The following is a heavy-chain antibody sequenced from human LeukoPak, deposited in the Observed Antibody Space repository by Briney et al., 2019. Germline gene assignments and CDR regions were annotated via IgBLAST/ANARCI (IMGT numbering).Heavy chain of an antibody. CDR3: ARGIESYGDYGY. CDR2: MYNSGST. D-gene: IGHD4-17*01. CDR1: GGSISGSY. J-gene: IGHJ4*02. Sequence: SETLSLTCTVSGGSISGSYWSWIPQPPGKGLEWIAYMYNSGSTNYNPSLKSRVTISIDTSKNQFSLKLSSLTAADTAIYYCARGIESYGDYGYWGQGILVTLSS. V-gene: IGHV4-59*01.